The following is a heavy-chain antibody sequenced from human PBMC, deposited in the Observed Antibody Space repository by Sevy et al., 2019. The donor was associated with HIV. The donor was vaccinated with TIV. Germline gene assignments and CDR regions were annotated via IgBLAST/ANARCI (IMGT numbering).Heavy chain of an antibody. CDR2: ISSSGSLI. CDR3: AGGVVIGTTFDY. J-gene: IGHJ4*02. D-gene: IGHD3-22*01. V-gene: IGHV3-48*03. Sequence: GVSLRLSCAASEFTFSSYEMNWVRQAPGKGLEWVSYISSSGSLIYYADSVKGRFTISRDNAKNSLYLQMNSLRAEETAVYYCAGGVVIGTTFDYWGQGTLVTVSS. CDR1: EFTFSSYE.